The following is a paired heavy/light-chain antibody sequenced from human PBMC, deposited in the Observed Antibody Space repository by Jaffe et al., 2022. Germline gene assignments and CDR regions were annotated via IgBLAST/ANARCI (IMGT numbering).Light chain of an antibody. CDR3: QQYNSYLYT. V-gene: IGKV1-5*03. CDR2: MAS. J-gene: IGKJ2*01. CDR1: QSISNW. Sequence: DIQMTQSPSTLSASVGDRVTITCRASQSISNWLAWYQQKPGKAPKLLIYMASTLASGVPSRFSGSGSGTEFTLTISSLQPDDFATYYCQQYNSYLYTFGQGTKLEIK.
Heavy chain of an antibody. Sequence: EVQLVESGGGLVQRGGSLRLSCAASGFTFSSYSMNWVRQAPGKGLEWVSYISSSSSTIYYADSVKGRFTISRDSAKNSLYLQMNSLRAEDTAVYYCARAVDYGNWYFDLWGRGTLVTVSS. CDR1: GFTFSSYS. J-gene: IGHJ2*01. CDR2: ISSSSSTI. CDR3: ARAVDYGNWYFDL. V-gene: IGHV3-48*01. D-gene: IGHD4-17*01.